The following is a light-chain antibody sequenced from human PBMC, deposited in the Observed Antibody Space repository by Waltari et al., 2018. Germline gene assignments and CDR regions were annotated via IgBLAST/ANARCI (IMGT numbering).Light chain of an antibody. Sequence: DIVMNQSPDSLAVSLGARATIKRQSSQRVLDSSNNKNYLDWYQQNQGQPPKLLISWASTRESGGPDRFSGSWSGTDCTLTISRLQAEDVAVYYCQQYYSTPTWTFGQGTKVEIK. V-gene: IGKV4-1*01. CDR3: QQYYSTPTWT. CDR1: QRVLDSSNNKNY. J-gene: IGKJ1*01. CDR2: WAS.